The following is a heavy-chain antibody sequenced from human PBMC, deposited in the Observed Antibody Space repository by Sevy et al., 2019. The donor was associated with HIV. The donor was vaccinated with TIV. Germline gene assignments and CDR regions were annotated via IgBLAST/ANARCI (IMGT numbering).Heavy chain of an antibody. D-gene: IGHD2-8*01. Sequence: WGSLRLSCAASGFTFSTYDMHWVRQAPGKGLEWVAYIRYDGSNKYYGHSVRGRFTISRDNSKSTLYVQLNSLRAEDTAVYYCARGRKTTQEWLEELDYYYGMDVWGQGTSVTVSS. V-gene: IGHV3-30*02. CDR3: ARGRKTTQEWLEELDYYYGMDV. CDR1: GFTFSTYD. CDR2: IRYDGSNK. J-gene: IGHJ6*02.